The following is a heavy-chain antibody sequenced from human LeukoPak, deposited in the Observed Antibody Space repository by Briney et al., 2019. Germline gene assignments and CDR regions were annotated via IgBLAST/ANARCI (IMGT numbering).Heavy chain of an antibody. V-gene: IGHV4-59*08. D-gene: IGHD3-22*01. CDR2: IDYSGST. J-gene: IGHJ3*02. Sequence: SETLSLTCSVSGGSIYNFWGWIRQPPGKGLEWIGYIDYSGSTNYNPALKGRVTFSLDTSKNQVSLKLTSVTAADTAVYYCASTLGASSGYPSAFDIWGQGTMVTVSS. CDR1: GGSIYNF. CDR3: ASTLGASSGYPSAFDI.